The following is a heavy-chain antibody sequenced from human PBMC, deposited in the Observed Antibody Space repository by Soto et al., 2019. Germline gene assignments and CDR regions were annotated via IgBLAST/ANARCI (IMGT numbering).Heavy chain of an antibody. CDR3: ARGGRGSSWYQREGDCNYFGVDV. Sequence: EVQLVESGGGLVQPGGSLRLSCAASGFNFSSYDMHWVRQVTGKGLEWVTIIGTAGDTYSPGSVKGRFTISRENAKTSLVLQMNNLRPEDPDVYYCARGGRGSSWYQREGDCNYFGVDVWGQGTTVTVSS. V-gene: IGHV3-13*01. CDR2: IGTAGDT. CDR1: GFNFSSYD. D-gene: IGHD6-13*01. J-gene: IGHJ6*02.